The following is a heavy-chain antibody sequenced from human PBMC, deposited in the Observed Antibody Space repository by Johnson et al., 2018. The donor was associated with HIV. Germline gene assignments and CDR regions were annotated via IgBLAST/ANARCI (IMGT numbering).Heavy chain of an antibody. Sequence: QVQLVESGGGLVKPGGSLRLSCAASRFTFSDYYMSWIRQTPGKGLEWVAYISSSGGTIYYADSVKGRFSISRDNAKNSLYLQMNSLRAEDTAVYYCARDGNAGYCTNGVCYNDAYDIWGQGVMVTVSS. J-gene: IGHJ3*02. CDR2: ISSSGGTI. CDR3: ARDGNAGYCTNGVCYNDAYDI. D-gene: IGHD2-8*01. CDR1: RFTFSDYY. V-gene: IGHV3-11*01.